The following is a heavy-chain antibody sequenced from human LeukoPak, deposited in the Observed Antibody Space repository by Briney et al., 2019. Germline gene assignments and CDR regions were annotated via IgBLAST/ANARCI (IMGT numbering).Heavy chain of an antibody. Sequence: GGSLRLSCAASGFTFSSYEVNWVRQAPGKGLEWVSYISSSGKTKYYADSVKGRFTISRDNAKNSLYLQMNSLRAEDTAFYYCARVAYYGAGSYLHFDIWGQGTLVTVSS. CDR1: GFTFSSYE. D-gene: IGHD3-10*01. V-gene: IGHV3-48*03. J-gene: IGHJ4*02. CDR3: ARVAYYGAGSYLHFDI. CDR2: ISSSGKTK.